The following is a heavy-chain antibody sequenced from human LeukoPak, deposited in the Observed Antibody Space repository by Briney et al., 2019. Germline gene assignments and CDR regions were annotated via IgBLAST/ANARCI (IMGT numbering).Heavy chain of an antibody. CDR3: ARASRVXXXGFDY. D-gene: IGHD5-24*01. J-gene: IGHJ4*02. CDR2: TYYRSTWYI. V-gene: IGHV6-1*01. Sequence: SQPLPLTCAISGDRVYSNIDSWHWITQSPSRGLEWQRRTYYRSTWYIDYAVSVKSRIAINPDTSKNQFSLQLSSVTPEDTAVYHCARASRVXXXGFDYWGQGTLVTVSS. CDR1: GDRVYSNIDS.